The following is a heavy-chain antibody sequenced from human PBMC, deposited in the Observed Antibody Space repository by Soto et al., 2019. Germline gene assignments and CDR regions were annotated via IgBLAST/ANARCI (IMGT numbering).Heavy chain of an antibody. CDR3: ASSSGPIYYFAY. V-gene: IGHV4-30-4*01. CDR1: GGSISSGDYY. J-gene: IGHJ4*02. CDR2: IYYSGST. D-gene: IGHD3-22*01. Sequence: PSETLSLTCTVSGGSISSGDYYWSWIRQPPGKGLEWIGYIYYSGSTYYNPSLKSRVTISVDTSKNQFSLKLSSVTAADTAVYYCASSSGPIYYFAYWGQGTLVTVPS.